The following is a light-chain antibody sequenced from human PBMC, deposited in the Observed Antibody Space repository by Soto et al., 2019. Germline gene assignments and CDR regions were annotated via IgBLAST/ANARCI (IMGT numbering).Light chain of an antibody. V-gene: IGLV2-11*01. J-gene: IGLJ1*01. CDR3: CSYEGTYSSFV. Sequence: QSALTQPRSVSGSPGQSVTISCTGSSSDVGGYNYVSWYQQQPGKAPKLLIYDVTIRTSGVSDRFSGSKSGNTASLTISGLQAEDAADYFCCSYEGTYSSFVFGTGTKLTVL. CDR2: DVT. CDR1: SSDVGGYNY.